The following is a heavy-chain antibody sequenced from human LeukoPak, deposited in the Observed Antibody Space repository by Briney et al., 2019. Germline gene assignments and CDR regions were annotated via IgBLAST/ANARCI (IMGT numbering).Heavy chain of an antibody. Sequence: SETLSLTCTVSGGSISSYYWSWIRQPPGKGLEWIGYIYYSGSTNYNPSLKSRVTISVDTSKNQFSLKLSSVTAADTAVYYCARRERGYCSSTSCHEYFQHWGQGTLVTVSS. D-gene: IGHD2-2*01. CDR1: GGSISSYY. CDR2: IYYSGST. CDR3: ARRERGYCSSTSCHEYFQH. V-gene: IGHV4-59*01. J-gene: IGHJ1*01.